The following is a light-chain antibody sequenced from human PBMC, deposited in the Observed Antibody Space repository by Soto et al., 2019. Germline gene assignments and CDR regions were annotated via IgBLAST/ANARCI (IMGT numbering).Light chain of an antibody. V-gene: IGLV1-40*01. CDR1: SSNIGAGYY. CDR2: GNN. Sequence: QSVLTQPPSVSGAPGQRVTISCTGSSSNIGAGYYIHWYQQLPGTAPKLLIYGNNNRPSGVPDRFSGSKSGTSASLAITGLQAEDEADYYCQSYDSSLNWVFGGGTKVTVL. CDR3: QSYDSSLNWV. J-gene: IGLJ3*02.